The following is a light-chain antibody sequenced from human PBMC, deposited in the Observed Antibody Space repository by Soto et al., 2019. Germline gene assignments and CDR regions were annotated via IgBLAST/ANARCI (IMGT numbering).Light chain of an antibody. CDR2: AAS. CDR1: QTINTY. Sequence: DIQMTQSPSSLSATVGDRVTISCRASQTINTYVNWYLQKPGKAPKLLIYAASSLHSGVPSRFSGSGSGTYFTLSISSLQPEDLATYYCQQSFSTPRTFGQGTKVEIK. J-gene: IGKJ1*01. CDR3: QQSFSTPRT. V-gene: IGKV1-39*01.